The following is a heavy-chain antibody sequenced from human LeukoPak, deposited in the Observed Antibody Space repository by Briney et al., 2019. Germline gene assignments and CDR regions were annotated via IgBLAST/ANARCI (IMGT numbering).Heavy chain of an antibody. D-gene: IGHD6-13*01. CDR1: GFTFSNAW. J-gene: IGHJ4*02. CDR3: ARGLAAAYNSFDY. Sequence: GGSLRLSCVASGFTFSNAWMHWVRQAPGKGLVWVSRVNPDGSSTTYADSVNGRFTISRDNAKNTLYLQMNSLRDEDTALYYCARGLAAAYNSFDYWGQGTLVTVSS. V-gene: IGHV3-74*03. CDR2: VNPDGSST.